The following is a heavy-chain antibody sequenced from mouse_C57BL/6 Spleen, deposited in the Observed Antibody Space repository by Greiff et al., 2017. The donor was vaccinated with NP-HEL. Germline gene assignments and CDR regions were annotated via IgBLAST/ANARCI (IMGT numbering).Heavy chain of an antibody. D-gene: IGHD1-1*01. CDR1: GYTFTDYY. Sequence: QVQLQQSGAELVRPGASVKLSCKASGYTFTDYYINWVKQRPGQGLEWIARIYPGSGNTYYNEKFKGKATLTAEKSSSTAYMQLSSLTSEDSAVYFCAKGTTVVEAMDYWGQGTSVTVSS. CDR3: AKGTTVVEAMDY. V-gene: IGHV1-76*01. J-gene: IGHJ4*01. CDR2: IYPGSGNT.